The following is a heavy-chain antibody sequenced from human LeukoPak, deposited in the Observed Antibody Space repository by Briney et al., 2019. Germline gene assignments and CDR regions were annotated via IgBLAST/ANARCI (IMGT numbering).Heavy chain of an antibody. V-gene: IGHV3-30-3*01. CDR2: ISYDETNK. D-gene: IGHD2-8*01. J-gene: IGHJ4*02. CDR1: GLNFSPSP. Sequence: GGSLRLSCATSGLNFSPSPMHWVRQAPGKGLDWVAVISYDETNKHYADSVRGRFTISRDNSKNTLSLQMNSLRDEDTAVYYCARGGSNGWYFEYWGQGTLVTVSS. CDR3: ARGGSNGWYFEY.